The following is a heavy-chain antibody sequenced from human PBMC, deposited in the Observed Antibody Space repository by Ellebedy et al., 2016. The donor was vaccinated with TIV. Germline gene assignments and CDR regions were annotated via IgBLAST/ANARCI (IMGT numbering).Heavy chain of an antibody. J-gene: IGHJ4*02. CDR2: IGSSGSPI. Sequence: GESLKISCEASGFTFSSYVMSWVRQAPGKGLECVSYIGSSGSPIFYADSVKGRFTISRDNSKNTLYLQMNSLRAEDTAVYYCAKDPREWLVRGYFDYWGQGTQVTVSS. D-gene: IGHD6-19*01. CDR1: GFTFSSYV. CDR3: AKDPREWLVRGYFDY. V-gene: IGHV3-23*01.